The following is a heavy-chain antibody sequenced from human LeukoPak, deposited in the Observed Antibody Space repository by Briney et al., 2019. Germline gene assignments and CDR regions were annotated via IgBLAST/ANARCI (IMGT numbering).Heavy chain of an antibody. CDR3: AKRSDYSGYDFLFDY. CDR1: GYIFTGYY. CDR2: INPNSGGT. V-gene: IGHV1-2*02. J-gene: IGHJ4*02. Sequence: GASVKVSCKASGYIFTGYYMHWVRQAPGQGLEWMGWINPNSGGTNSAQKFQGRVTMTRDTSISTAYMELSRLTSDDTAAYYCAKRSDYSGYDFLFDYWGQGTLVTVSS. D-gene: IGHD5-12*01.